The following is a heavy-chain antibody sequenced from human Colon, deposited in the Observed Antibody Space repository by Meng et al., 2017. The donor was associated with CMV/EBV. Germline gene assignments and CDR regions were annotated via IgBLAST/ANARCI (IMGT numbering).Heavy chain of an antibody. CDR3: AHAHTVIAFAFDY. CDR2: IYWDDDN. CDR1: EFTVSSSGVG. Sequence: TVSEFTVSSSGVGVGWIRQPPGKALEWLALIYWDDDNRYSPYLKSRLTITKDTSKNQVVLTMTNMQPEDTAAYYCAHAHTVIAFAFDYWGQGALVTVSS. J-gene: IGHJ4*02. V-gene: IGHV2-5*02. D-gene: IGHD4-17*01.